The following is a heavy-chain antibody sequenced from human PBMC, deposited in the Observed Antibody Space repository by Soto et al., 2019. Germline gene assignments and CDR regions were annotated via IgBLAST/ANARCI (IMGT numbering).Heavy chain of an antibody. Sequence: LSLTCTVSGGSISNGVYYWTWIRQHPGKGLEWIGYIYYSGSTYYNPSLKSRVTISVDTSKNQFSLKLTSVTAADTAVYYCARDVTDFWSGHEGMDVWGQGTTVTVSS. CDR1: GGSISNGVYY. CDR3: ARDVTDFWSGHEGMDV. V-gene: IGHV4-31*03. D-gene: IGHD3-3*01. J-gene: IGHJ6*02. CDR2: IYYSGST.